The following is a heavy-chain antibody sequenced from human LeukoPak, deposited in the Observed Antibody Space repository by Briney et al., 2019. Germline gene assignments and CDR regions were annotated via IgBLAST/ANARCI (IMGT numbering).Heavy chain of an antibody. J-gene: IGHJ6*02. D-gene: IGHD3-10*01. CDR2: INHSGST. V-gene: IGHV4-34*01. CDR1: GGSFSGYY. Sequence: SETLSLTCAVYGGSFSGYYWSWIRQPPGKGLGWIGEINHSGSTNYNPSLKSRVTISVDTSKNQFSLKLSSVTAADTAVYYCARLPTGYYGSGTHYYYGMDVWGQGTTVTVSS. CDR3: ARLPTGYYGSGTHYYYGMDV.